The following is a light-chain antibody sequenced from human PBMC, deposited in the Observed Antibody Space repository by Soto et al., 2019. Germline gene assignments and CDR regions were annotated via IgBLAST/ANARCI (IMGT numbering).Light chain of an antibody. CDR1: SSDVGGYKY. J-gene: IGLJ2*01. V-gene: IGLV2-14*01. Sequence: QSVLTQPASVSGSPGQSITISCTGTSSDVGGYKYVSWYQQHPGKAPKPMIYDVSDRPSGVSNRFSGSKSGNTASLTISGLQAEDEADYYCSSYTSSSTLIFGGGTKLTVL. CDR2: DVS. CDR3: SSYTSSSTLI.